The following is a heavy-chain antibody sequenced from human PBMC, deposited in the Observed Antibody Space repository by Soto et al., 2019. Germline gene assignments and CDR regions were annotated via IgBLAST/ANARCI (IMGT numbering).Heavy chain of an antibody. V-gene: IGHV4-30-2*01. CDR1: AGSISSGGYS. CDR3: ARVPDR. J-gene: IGHJ5*02. Sequence: TLSLTCAVSAGSISSGGYSWSWIRQPPGKGLEWIGYIYHSGSTYYNPSLKSRVTISVDRSKNQFSLKLSSVTAADTAVYYCARVPDRWGQGTLGTVSS. CDR2: IYHSGST. D-gene: IGHD2-2*01.